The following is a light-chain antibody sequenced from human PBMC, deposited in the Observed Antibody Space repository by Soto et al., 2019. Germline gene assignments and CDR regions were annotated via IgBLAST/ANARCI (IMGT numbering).Light chain of an antibody. CDR1: TGTLTSGHF. CDR3: LLYYDTIRI. V-gene: IGLV7-46*01. CDR2: DTS. J-gene: IGLJ2*01. Sequence: QAVVTQEPSLTVSPGGTVTLTCASRTGTLTSGHFPYWFQQKPGQAPRALIFDTSNRHSWTPARFSGSLLGGKAALTLSGAQPDDEADYYCLLYYDTIRIFGGGTKLTVL.